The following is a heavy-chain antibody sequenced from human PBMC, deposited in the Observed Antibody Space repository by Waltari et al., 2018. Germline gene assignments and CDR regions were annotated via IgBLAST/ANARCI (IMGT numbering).Heavy chain of an antibody. V-gene: IGHV3-23*01. CDR1: GFSFSSYA. J-gene: IGHJ5*02. Sequence: EVQVLESGGGLVQPGGSLRLSCADSGFSFSSYAVSWLRQAPGKGLGWVSAMSGSAGNTYYADSVKGRFTLSRDNSNNTVYLQMNSLRADDTAVYYCAKGGLSSSWPKNWFDPWGQGTLVTVSS. D-gene: IGHD6-19*01. CDR3: AKGGLSSSWPKNWFDP. CDR2: MSGSAGNT.